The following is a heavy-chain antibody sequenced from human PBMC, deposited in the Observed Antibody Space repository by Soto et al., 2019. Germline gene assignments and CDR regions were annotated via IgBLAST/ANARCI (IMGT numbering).Heavy chain of an antibody. V-gene: IGHV4-30-2*01. Sequence: QLQLQESGSGLVKPSQTLSLTCAVSGGSISSGGYSWSWIRQPPGQGLEWIAYIYHSVRTYYNPSPRSRVTISVDRSKNQFSLKLNSVTAADRAVDYCARVPDYWGQGTRVTVSS. CDR2: IYHSVRT. CDR1: GGSISSGGYS. CDR3: ARVPDY. J-gene: IGHJ4*02.